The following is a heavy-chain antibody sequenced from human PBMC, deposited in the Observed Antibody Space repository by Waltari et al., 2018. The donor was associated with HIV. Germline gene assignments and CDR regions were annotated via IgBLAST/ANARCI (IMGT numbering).Heavy chain of an antibody. Sequence: QLQLQESGPGLVKPSETLSLTCTVSGGSISSRSYYWGWIRQPPGKGLEWIGSIYYSGSTYYNPSLKSRVTISVDTSKNQFSLKLSSVTAADTAVYYCARVEMAMIDYWGQGTLVTVSS. V-gene: IGHV4-39*01. CDR2: IYYSGST. D-gene: IGHD2-21*01. CDR1: GGSISSRSYY. CDR3: ARVEMAMIDY. J-gene: IGHJ4*02.